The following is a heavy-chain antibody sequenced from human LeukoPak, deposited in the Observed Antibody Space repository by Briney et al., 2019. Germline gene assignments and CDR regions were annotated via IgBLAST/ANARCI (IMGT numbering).Heavy chain of an antibody. D-gene: IGHD3-10*01. V-gene: IGHV3-15*01. Sequence: GGSLRLSCAASGFTFSNAWMSWVRQAPGKGLEWVGRIKSKTDGGTTDYAAPVKGRFTISRDDPKNTLYLQMNSLKTEDTAVYYCTTDKGSYYYYGMDVWGQGTTVTVSS. CDR1: GFTFSNAW. CDR3: TTDKGSYYYYGMDV. CDR2: IKSKTDGGTT. J-gene: IGHJ6*02.